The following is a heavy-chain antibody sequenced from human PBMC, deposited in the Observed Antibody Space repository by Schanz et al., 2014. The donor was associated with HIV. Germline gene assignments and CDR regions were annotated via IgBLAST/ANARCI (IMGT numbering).Heavy chain of an antibody. D-gene: IGHD4-17*01. V-gene: IGHV3-33*08. J-gene: IGHJ4*02. Sequence: QVQLVESGGGVVQPGRSLRLSCAASGFTFNSYAMHWVRQAPGKGLEWVAAMWYDESHKGYADSVKGRFTISRDNSKNTLYLQMNSLRAEDTAVYYCYGDESGYWGQGTLVTVSS. CDR1: GFTFNSYA. CDR2: MWYDESHK. CDR3: YGDESGY.